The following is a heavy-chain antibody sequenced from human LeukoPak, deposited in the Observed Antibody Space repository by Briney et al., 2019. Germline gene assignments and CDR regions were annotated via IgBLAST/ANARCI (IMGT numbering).Heavy chain of an antibody. CDR1: GGSINSSSYY. D-gene: IGHD4-17*01. J-gene: IGHJ4*02. CDR3: ARQRTVTTSVDY. V-gene: IGHV4-39*01. CDR2: IYYGGST. Sequence: SETLSLTCAVSGGSINSSSYYWGWIRQPPGKGLEWIGSIYYGGSTYYNPSLKSRVTISVDMSKNQFSLKLSSVTAADTAVYYCARQRTVTTSVDYWGQGTPVTVSS.